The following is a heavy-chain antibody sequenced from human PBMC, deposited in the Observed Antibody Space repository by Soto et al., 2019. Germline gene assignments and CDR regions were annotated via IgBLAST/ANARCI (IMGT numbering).Heavy chain of an antibody. CDR3: ARGGYGPGYFDY. J-gene: IGHJ4*02. CDR1: GGSMSSYY. V-gene: IGHV4-59*01. Sequence: PSQTLSVTWTVSGGSMSSYYWSWMRQPPGKGLEWIGYIYYSGSTNYNPSLKSRVTISVDTSKNQFSLKLSSVTAADTAVYYCARGGYGPGYFDYWGQGTLVTVSS. CDR2: IYYSGST. D-gene: IGHD2-15*01.